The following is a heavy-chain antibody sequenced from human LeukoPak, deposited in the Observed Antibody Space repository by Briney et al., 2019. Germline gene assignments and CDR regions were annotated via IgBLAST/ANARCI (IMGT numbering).Heavy chain of an antibody. CDR3: ARDLLLGDAFDL. J-gene: IGHJ3*01. CDR1: GFNFDDHA. D-gene: IGHD2/OR15-2a*01. Sequence: GGSLRLSCVGPGFNFDDHAINWVRQVPGKGLEWVSNINWNGGSTGSVESAKGRFTISRDNAKNSVFLQMNSLRVEDTALYYCARDLLLGDAFDLWGQGTTVIVSS. V-gene: IGHV3-20*04. CDR2: INWNGGST.